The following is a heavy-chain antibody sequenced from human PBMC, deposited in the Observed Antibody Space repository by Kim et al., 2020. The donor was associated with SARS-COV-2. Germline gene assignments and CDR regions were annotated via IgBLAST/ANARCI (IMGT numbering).Heavy chain of an antibody. Sequence: GGSLRLSCAASGFTFDDYAMHWVRQAPGKGLEWVSGISWNSGSIGYADSVKGRFTISRDNAKNSLYLQMNSLRAEDTALYYCAKDARYDILTGILANWGQGTLVTVSS. D-gene: IGHD3-9*01. V-gene: IGHV3-9*01. CDR1: GFTFDDYA. CDR2: ISWNSGSI. CDR3: AKDARYDILTGILAN. J-gene: IGHJ4*02.